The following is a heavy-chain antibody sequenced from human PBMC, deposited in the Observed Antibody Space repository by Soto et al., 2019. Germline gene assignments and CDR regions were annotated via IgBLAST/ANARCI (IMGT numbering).Heavy chain of an antibody. CDR1: GFSLSTSGMC. CDR3: ARTQTYYDILTGYLEGYGMDV. J-gene: IGHJ6*02. CDR2: IDWDDDK. V-gene: IGHV2-70*11. D-gene: IGHD3-9*01. Sequence: SGPTLVNTTQTLTLTCTFSGFSLSTSGMCVSWIRQPPGKALEWLARIDWDDDKYYSTSLKTRLTISKDTSKNQVVLTMTNMDPVDTATYYCARTQTYYDILTGYLEGYGMDVWGQGTPVTVSS.